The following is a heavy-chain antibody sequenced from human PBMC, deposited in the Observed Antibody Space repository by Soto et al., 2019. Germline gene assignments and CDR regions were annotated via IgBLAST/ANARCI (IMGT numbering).Heavy chain of an antibody. CDR2: INTNTGNP. D-gene: IGHD6-13*01. V-gene: IGHV7-4-1*01. Sequence: QVPLVQSGSELKKPGASVKVSCKASGYTFTSYAMNWVRQAPGQGLEWMGWINTNTGNPTYAQGFTGRFVFSLDTSVSTAYLQICSLKAEDTAVYYCASGKTGIAAAGSLVDYWGQGTLVTVSS. CDR3: ASGKTGIAAAGSLVDY. J-gene: IGHJ4*02. CDR1: GYTFTSYA.